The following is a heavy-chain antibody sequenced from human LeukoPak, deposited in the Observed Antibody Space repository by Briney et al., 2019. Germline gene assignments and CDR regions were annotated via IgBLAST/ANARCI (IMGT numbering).Heavy chain of an antibody. Sequence: GGSLRLSCAASGFTFSSYSMNWVRQAPGKGLEWVSSISSSSSYIYYADSVKGRFTISRDNAKNSLYLQMNSLRAEDTAVYYCASLSFMITFGGVIVDAFDIWGQGTMVTVSS. CDR1: GFTFSSYS. CDR2: ISSSSSYI. J-gene: IGHJ3*02. D-gene: IGHD3-16*02. V-gene: IGHV3-21*01. CDR3: ASLSFMITFGGVIVDAFDI.